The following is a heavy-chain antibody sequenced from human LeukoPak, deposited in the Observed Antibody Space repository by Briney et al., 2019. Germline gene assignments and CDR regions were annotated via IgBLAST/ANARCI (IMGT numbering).Heavy chain of an antibody. V-gene: IGHV3-48*01. D-gene: IGHD5-18*01. CDR1: GYTFSDYA. CDR3: ARHLSGVSGYTYGRGIDY. Sequence: GGSLRLSCAASGYTFSDYAMNWVRQAPGKGLEWISYIGPSHSIYYTDSVKGRFTISRDNAKNSVYLQMNSLRVEDTAVYYCARHLSGVSGYTYGRGIDYWGQGTLVTVSS. CDR2: IGPSHSI. J-gene: IGHJ4*02.